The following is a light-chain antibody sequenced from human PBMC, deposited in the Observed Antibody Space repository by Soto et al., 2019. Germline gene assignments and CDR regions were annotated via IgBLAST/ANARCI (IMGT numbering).Light chain of an antibody. CDR2: GAS. CDR1: QDISSY. CDR3: QQYDNLPRLT. J-gene: IGKJ4*01. V-gene: IGKV1-33*01. Sequence: DIQMTQSPSSLSASVGDRVTITCQASQDISSYLNWYQQKPGKAPKLLIYGASNLETGVPPRFSGSGSGTDFTFTISSLQPEYIATYYCQQYDNLPRLTFGGGTKVEIK.